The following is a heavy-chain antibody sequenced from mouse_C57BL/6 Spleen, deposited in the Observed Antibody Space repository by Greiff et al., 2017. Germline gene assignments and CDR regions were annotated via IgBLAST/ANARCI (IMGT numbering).Heavy chain of an antibody. CDR3: ARGGTTVVEGFAY. D-gene: IGHD1-1*01. J-gene: IGHJ3*01. V-gene: IGHV1-69*01. Sequence: QVQLQQPGAELVMPGASVKLSCQASGYTFTSYWMHWVKQRPGQGLEWIGEIDPSDSYTNYNQKFKGKSPLTVDKSSSTAYMQLSSLTSEDSAVYYCARGGTTVVEGFAYWGQGTLVTVSA. CDR2: IDPSDSYT. CDR1: GYTFTSYW.